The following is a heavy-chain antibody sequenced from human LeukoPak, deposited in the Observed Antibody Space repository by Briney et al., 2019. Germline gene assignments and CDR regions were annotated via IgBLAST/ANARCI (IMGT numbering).Heavy chain of an antibody. CDR1: GFTFSTYS. V-gene: IGHV3-21*06. Sequence: PGGSLRLSCAASGFTFSTYSMSWVRQAPGKGLEWVSSISSNSRYIYYADSMRGRFTISRDNAKNSLYLQMNSLKPEDTAVYYCARVAEAAAFDSWGQGTLVTDSS. J-gene: IGHJ4*02. CDR3: ARVAEAAAFDS. CDR2: ISSNSRYI. D-gene: IGHD6-13*01.